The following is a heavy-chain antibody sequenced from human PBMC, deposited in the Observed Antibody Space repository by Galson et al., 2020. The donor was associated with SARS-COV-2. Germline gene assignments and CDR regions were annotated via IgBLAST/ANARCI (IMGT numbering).Heavy chain of an antibody. D-gene: IGHD1-26*01. CDR3: ARDGGRYYYMDV. Sequence: GESLKISCAASGFTFSGYGMHRVRQAPGKGLEWVAVIWYDGSNKYYADSVKGRFTISRDNSKNTLYLQMNSLRAEDTALYYCARDGGRYYYMDVWGSGTTVTISS. CDR1: GFTFSGYG. CDR2: IWYDGSNK. J-gene: IGHJ6*03. V-gene: IGHV3-33*01.